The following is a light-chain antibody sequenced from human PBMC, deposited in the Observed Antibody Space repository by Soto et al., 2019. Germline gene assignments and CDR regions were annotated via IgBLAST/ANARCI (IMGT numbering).Light chain of an antibody. CDR2: GNG. Sequence: SALTQPPSVSGAPGQRVTISCTGSSSNFGAGYDVHWYQQVPGTAPKLLIYGNGNRPSGVPDRFSGSKSGTSASLAISGLQSEDEAEYFCAAWDDSLNGNVFGSGTKV. CDR3: AAWDDSLNGNV. CDR1: SSNFGAGYD. J-gene: IGLJ1*01. V-gene: IGLV1-40*01.